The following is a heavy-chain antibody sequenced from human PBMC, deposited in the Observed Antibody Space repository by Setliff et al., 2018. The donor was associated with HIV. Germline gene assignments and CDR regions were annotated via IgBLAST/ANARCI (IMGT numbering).Heavy chain of an antibody. J-gene: IGHJ4*02. CDR1: GGSISSRAYY. CDR3: ATYSSSWPDY. V-gene: IGHV4-39*01. CDR2: IFYSGST. Sequence: SETLSLTCTVSGGSISSRAYYWGWIRQPPGKGLEWIGSIFYSGSTYYNPSLKSRVTISVDTSRNQFSLKLSSVTAADTAVYYCATYSSSWPDYWGQGTLVTVSS. D-gene: IGHD6-13*01.